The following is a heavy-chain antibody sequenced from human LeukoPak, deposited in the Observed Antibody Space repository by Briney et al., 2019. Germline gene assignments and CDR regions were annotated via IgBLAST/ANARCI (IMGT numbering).Heavy chain of an antibody. J-gene: IGHJ4*02. V-gene: IGHV3-30-3*01. CDR1: GFTFSSYA. D-gene: IGHD6-13*01. Sequence: GGSLRLSCAASGFTFSSYAMHWVRQAPGKGLEWVAVISYDGSNKYYADSVKGRFTISRDNSKNTLYLQMNSLRAEDTAVYYCARSRDSSSWHVFDYWGQGTLVTASS. CDR2: ISYDGSNK. CDR3: ARSRDSSSWHVFDY.